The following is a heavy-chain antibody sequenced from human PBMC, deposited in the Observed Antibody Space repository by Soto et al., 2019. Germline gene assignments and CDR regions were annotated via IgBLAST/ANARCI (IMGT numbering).Heavy chain of an antibody. J-gene: IGHJ6*02. CDR2: VNHGGTS. D-gene: IGHD3-10*01. V-gene: IGHV4-34*01. CDR1: GGSFRGYY. Sequence: SETLSLTCAVHGGSFRGYYWDWIRQPPGKGLEWIGEVNHGGTSNYNPSLKSRAIISVDTSKNQLSLKLTSVTAEYQALYFCASLLFLRAGDLCHRLYFWCQGTTGTGSS. CDR3: ASLLFLRAGDLCHRLYF.